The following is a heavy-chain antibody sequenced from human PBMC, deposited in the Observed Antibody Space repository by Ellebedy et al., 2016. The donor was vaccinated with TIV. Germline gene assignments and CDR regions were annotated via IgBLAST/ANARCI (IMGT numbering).Heavy chain of an antibody. CDR3: ARGRSIAARPHAFDF. Sequence: MPGGSLRLSCAVYGGSFSGYFWSWMRQPPRKGLEWIGEINHSGSTNYNPSLKSRVTISVDTSQKQFSLRLTSLTAADTAVYHCARGRSIAARPHAFDFWGQGTMVTVSS. CDR1: GGSFSGYF. V-gene: IGHV4-34*01. CDR2: INHSGST. J-gene: IGHJ3*01. D-gene: IGHD6-6*01.